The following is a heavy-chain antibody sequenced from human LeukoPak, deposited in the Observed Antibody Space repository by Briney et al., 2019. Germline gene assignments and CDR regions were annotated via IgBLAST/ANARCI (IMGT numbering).Heavy chain of an antibody. V-gene: IGHV4-31*03. CDR2: IYYSGST. J-gene: IGHJ4*02. Sequence: SETLSLTCTVSGGSISSGGYYWSWIRKHPGKGLEWIGYIYYSGSTYYNPSLKSRVTISVDTSKNQFSLKLSSVTAADTAVYYCARDVEAERGGYYFDYWGQGTLVTVSS. CDR3: ARDVEAERGGYYFDY. D-gene: IGHD5-24*01. CDR1: GGSISSGGYY.